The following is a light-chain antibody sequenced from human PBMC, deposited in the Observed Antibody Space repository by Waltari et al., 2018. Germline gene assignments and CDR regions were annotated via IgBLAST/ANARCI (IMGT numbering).Light chain of an antibody. CDR2: NVS. J-gene: IGLJ3*02. Sequence: QSALTQPRPLSGSPIQSVPISCTGTSRYVGGYNYVSWYQQYPGRAPKVVIYNVSKRPSGVPDRFSGSKSGNTASLTISGLQAEDEADYYCCSYAGNYLRVFGGGTRLTVL. CDR1: SRYVGGYNY. CDR3: CSYAGNYLRV. V-gene: IGLV2-11*01.